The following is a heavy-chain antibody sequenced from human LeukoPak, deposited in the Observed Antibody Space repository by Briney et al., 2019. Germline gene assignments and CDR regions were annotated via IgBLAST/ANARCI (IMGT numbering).Heavy chain of an antibody. V-gene: IGHV4-59*08. CDR3: ASEYYDSSGYYFDY. CDR2: IYYSGST. Sequence: SETLSLTRTVLGGSISSYYWSWIRQPPGKGLEWIGYIYYSGSTNYNPSLKSRVTISVDTSKNQFSLKLSSVTAADTAVYYCASEYYDSSGYYFDYWGQGTLVTVSS. J-gene: IGHJ4*02. CDR1: GGSISSYY. D-gene: IGHD3-22*01.